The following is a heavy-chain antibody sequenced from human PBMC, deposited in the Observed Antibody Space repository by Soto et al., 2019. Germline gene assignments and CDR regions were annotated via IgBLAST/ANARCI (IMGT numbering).Heavy chain of an antibody. CDR1: GYTFTSYA. Sequence: ASVKVSCKASGYTFTSYAMHWVRQAPGQRLEWMGWINAGNGNTKYSQKFQGRVTITRDTSASTAYMELSSLRSEDTAVYYCAREIIRSSCSPGWFDPWGQGTLVTVSS. J-gene: IGHJ5*02. CDR2: INAGNGNT. CDR3: AREIIRSSCSPGWFDP. V-gene: IGHV1-3*01. D-gene: IGHD6-19*01.